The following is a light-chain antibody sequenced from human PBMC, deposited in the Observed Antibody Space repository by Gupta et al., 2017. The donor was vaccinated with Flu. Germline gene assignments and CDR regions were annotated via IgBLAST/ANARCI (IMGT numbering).Light chain of an antibody. Sequence: ATLSVSPGERATLFCRASQSISSDLAWYQHKPGQAPRLLIYGASSRAPGIPPRFSGSGSGTEFTLTISSLQSEDFAVYFCHQYDDWPPWTFGQGTKVDIK. J-gene: IGKJ1*01. CDR1: QSISSD. V-gene: IGKV3D-15*01. CDR2: GAS. CDR3: HQYDDWPPWT.